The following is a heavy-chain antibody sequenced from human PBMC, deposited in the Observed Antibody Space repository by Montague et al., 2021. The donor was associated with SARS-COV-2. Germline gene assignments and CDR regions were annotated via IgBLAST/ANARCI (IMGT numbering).Heavy chain of an antibody. CDR2: FSYSDST. Sequence: SETLSLTCSVSGASISTSTDHWAWIRQSPGKGLEWVGSFSYSDSTHYNPSLRSRVTISVDSSKNQFSLKLNSVTAADTAIYYCARHMGRVLVSVTGADWFDPWGQGTLVTVPS. CDR1: GASISTSTDH. D-gene: IGHD5/OR15-5a*01. V-gene: IGHV4-39*01. J-gene: IGHJ5*02. CDR3: ARHMGRVLVSVTGADWFDP.